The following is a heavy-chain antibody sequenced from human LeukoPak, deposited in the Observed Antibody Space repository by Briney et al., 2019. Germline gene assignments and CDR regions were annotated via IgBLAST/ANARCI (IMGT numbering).Heavy chain of an antibody. J-gene: IGHJ6*03. CDR3: ARQAPIAVAGKGYYYYYMDV. V-gene: IGHV2-5*08. D-gene: IGHD6-19*01. CDR2: IYWDDDK. CDR1: GFSLSTSGMC. Sequence: SGPALVKPTQTLTLTCTFSGFSLSTSGMCVSWIRQPPGKALEWLALIYWDDDKRYSPSLKSRLTITKDTSKNQVVLTMTNMDPVDTATYYCARQAPIAVAGKGYYYYYMDVWGKGTTVTVSS.